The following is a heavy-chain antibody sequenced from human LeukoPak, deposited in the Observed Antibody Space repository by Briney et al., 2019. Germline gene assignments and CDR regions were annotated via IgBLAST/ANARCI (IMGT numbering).Heavy chain of an antibody. CDR1: GDSISSNSAA. J-gene: IGHJ4*02. V-gene: IGHV6-1*01. Sequence: SQTLSLTCAVSGDSISSNSAAWNWLRQSPSRGLEWLGSTYYRSKWYNDYAVSVKSRITITPDTSKNQFSLQLNSVTPEDTAVYYCARATLYYDFWSGYYPMNYFDYWGQGTLVTVSS. CDR3: ARATLYYDFWSGYYPMNYFDY. CDR2: TYYRSKWYN. D-gene: IGHD3-3*01.